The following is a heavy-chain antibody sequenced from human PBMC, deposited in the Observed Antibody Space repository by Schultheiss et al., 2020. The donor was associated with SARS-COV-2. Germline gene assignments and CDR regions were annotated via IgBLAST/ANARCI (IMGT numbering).Heavy chain of an antibody. D-gene: IGHD3-22*01. CDR2: INQGGSEK. J-gene: IGHJ4*02. CDR1: GFSFSVYD. CDR3: ARDRGYSPDY. V-gene: IGHV3-7*01. Sequence: GGSLRLSCVASGFSFSVYDMNWVRQAPGRGLEWVANINQGGSEKYYVDSVKGRFTISRDNSKSTLYLQLNSLGAEDTAVYYCARDRGYSPDYWGQGTLVTVSS.